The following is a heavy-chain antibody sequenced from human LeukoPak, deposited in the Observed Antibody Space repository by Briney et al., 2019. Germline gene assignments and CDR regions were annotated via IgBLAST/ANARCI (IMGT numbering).Heavy chain of an antibody. CDR2: ISGSDNST. V-gene: IGHV3-23*01. CDR1: GHTFSNYA. J-gene: IGHJ4*02. Sequence: GGSLRLSCAASGHTFSNYAMNWVRQAPGKGLEWVSVISGSDNSTYYADSVKGRFTISRDNSKYTLYLQMNSLRVEDTAVYYCARDPNWGSGYWGQGTLVTVSS. CDR3: ARDPNWGSGY. D-gene: IGHD7-27*01.